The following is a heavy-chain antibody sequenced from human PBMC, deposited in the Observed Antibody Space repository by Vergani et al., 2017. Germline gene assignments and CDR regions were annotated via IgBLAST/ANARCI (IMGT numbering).Heavy chain of an antibody. Sequence: QVQLVESGGGVVQPGRSLRLSCAASGFTFSSYGMHWVRPAPGKGLEWVAVISYDGSNKYYADSVKGRFTISRDNSKNTLYLQMNSLRAEDTAVYYCAKDRSSYYDFWSGYTFDYWGQGTLVTVSS. J-gene: IGHJ4*02. V-gene: IGHV3-30*18. CDR2: ISYDGSNK. CDR3: AKDRSSYYDFWSGYTFDY. CDR1: GFTFSSYG. D-gene: IGHD3-3*01.